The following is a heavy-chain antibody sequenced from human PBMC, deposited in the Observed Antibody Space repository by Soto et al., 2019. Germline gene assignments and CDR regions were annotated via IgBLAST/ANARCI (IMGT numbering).Heavy chain of an antibody. CDR1: GGSISSSSYY. CDR3: ARDKITGLFDY. J-gene: IGHJ4*02. D-gene: IGHD2-8*02. V-gene: IGHV4-39*07. Sequence: PSETLSLTCTVSGGSISSSSYYWGWIRQPPGKGLEWIGRIYYSGSIYSGSTNYNPSLKSRVTISVDTSKNQFSLKLTSVTAADTAVYYCARDKITGLFDYWGQGTLVTVSS. CDR2: IYYSGSIYSGST.